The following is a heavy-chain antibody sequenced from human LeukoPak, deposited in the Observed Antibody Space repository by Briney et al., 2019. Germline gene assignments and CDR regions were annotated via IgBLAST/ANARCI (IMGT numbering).Heavy chain of an antibody. CDR2: ISYDGSNK. CDR3: VREPYSSSWQYNWFDP. Sequence: GGSLRLSCAASGFTFSSYAMHWVRQAPGKGLEWVAVISYDGSNKYYADSVKGRFTISRDNSKNTLYLQMNSLRAEDTAVYYCVREPYSSSWQYNWFDPWGQGTLVTVSP. CDR1: GFTFSSYA. V-gene: IGHV3-30-3*01. D-gene: IGHD6-13*01. J-gene: IGHJ5*02.